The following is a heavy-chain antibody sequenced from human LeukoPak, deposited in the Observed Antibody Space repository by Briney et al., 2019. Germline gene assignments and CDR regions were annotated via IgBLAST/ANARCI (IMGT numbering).Heavy chain of an antibody. J-gene: IGHJ4*02. D-gene: IGHD2-15*01. CDR1: GFTFSGSA. V-gene: IGHV3-73*01. CDR3: TRHPYCSGGSCSGDY. Sequence: GGSLRLSCAASGFTFSGSAMHWVRQASGKGLEWVGRIRSKANSYATAYAASVKGRFTISRDDSKNTAYLQMNSLKTEDTAVYYCTRHPYCSGGSCSGDYWGQGTLVTVSS. CDR2: IRSKANSYAT.